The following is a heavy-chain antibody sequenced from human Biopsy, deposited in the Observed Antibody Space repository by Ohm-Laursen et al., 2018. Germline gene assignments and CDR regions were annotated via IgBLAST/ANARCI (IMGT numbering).Heavy chain of an antibody. Sequence: TLSLTCAVSGGFISSDYWSWIRQTPGKGLEWIGYIYYSGSTNYNPSLKSRVTISVDTSKNQFSLRLNSVTAADTAVYYCARATNSTGWPYYFYGMDVWGQGTTATVSS. CDR3: ARATNSTGWPYYFYGMDV. D-gene: IGHD2/OR15-2a*01. CDR1: GGFISSDY. V-gene: IGHV4-59*01. J-gene: IGHJ6*02. CDR2: IYYSGST.